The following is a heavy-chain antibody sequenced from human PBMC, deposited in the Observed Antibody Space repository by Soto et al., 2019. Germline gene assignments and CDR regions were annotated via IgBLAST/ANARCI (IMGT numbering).Heavy chain of an antibody. D-gene: IGHD3-22*01. Sequence: QVQLVQSGAEVKKPGSSMKVSCKASGGTFNSYDINWVRQAPGQGLEWMGGIIPIVETPKYAQKFQGTVTITSDESTNTVYMELSSLRSEDTAMYYCARLSRPNYYDTSGFFKDNWFDPWGQVTLVTVSS. CDR3: ARLSRPNYYDTSGFFKDNWFDP. CDR1: GGTFNSYD. CDR2: IIPIVETP. J-gene: IGHJ5*02. V-gene: IGHV1-69*01.